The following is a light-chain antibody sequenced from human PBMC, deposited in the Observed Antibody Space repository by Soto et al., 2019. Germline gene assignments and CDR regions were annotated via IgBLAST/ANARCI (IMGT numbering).Light chain of an antibody. CDR2: AAY. V-gene: IGKV1-39*01. CDR1: QSISSY. Sequence: PSCLSASVGDRVTITCRASQSISSYLYWYQQKPGKAPKLMVFAAYSLQSGVPSRFSGSGSGTDFTLTISSLQPEDFATYYCQQSYSPPPTFGGGTKVDI. CDR3: QQSYSPPPT. J-gene: IGKJ4*01.